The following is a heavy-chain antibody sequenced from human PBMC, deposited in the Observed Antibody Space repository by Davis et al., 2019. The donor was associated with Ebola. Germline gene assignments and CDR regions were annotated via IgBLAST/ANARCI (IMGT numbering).Heavy chain of an antibody. CDR1: GGTFSSYA. V-gene: IGHV1-69*04. CDR2: IIPILGIA. D-gene: IGHD3-10*01. J-gene: IGHJ4*02. CDR3: ARDPSYGSGSYGDY. Sequence: SVKVSCKASGGTFSSYAISWVRQAPGQGLEWMGRIIPILGIANYAQKFQGRVTITADKSTSTAYMELSSLRSEDTAVYYCARDPSYGSGSYGDYWGQGTLVTVSS.